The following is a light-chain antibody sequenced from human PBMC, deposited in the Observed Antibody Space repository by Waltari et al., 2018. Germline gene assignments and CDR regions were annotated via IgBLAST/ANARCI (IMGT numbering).Light chain of an antibody. J-gene: IGLJ2*01. CDR1: SGDIDSKY. CDR2: EDT. V-gene: IGLV6-57*04. CDR3: QSYDTNNHVI. Sequence: FILTQPHSVSESPGKTVTISCTRSSGDIDSKYVQWYQQRPGTAPTTVIYEDTERPSGVTDRFSGTTDGSSNSAFLTISALGPEDEADYRCQSYDTNNHVIFGGGTKLTVL.